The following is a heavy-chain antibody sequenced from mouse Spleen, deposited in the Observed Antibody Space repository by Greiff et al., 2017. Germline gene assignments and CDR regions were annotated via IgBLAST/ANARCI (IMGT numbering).Heavy chain of an antibody. CDR3: ARGGYRYDGDWYFDV. V-gene: IGHV3-6*01. CDR2: ISYDGSN. D-gene: IGHD2-14*01. J-gene: IGHJ1*01. Sequence: EVQLQESGPGLVKPSQSLSLTCSVTGYSITSGYYWNWIRQFPGNKLEWMGYISYDGSNNYNPSLKNRISITRDTSKNQFFLKLNSVTTEDTATYYCARGGYRYDGDWYFDVWGAGTTVTVSS. CDR1: GYSITSGYY.